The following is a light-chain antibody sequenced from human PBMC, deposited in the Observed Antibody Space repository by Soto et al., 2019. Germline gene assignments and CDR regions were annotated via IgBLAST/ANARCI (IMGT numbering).Light chain of an antibody. CDR3: QQRSNWPVT. CDR2: DAS. Sequence: EIVLTQSPGTLSLSPGERATLSCRASQSVSSYLAWYQQKPGQAPRLLIYDASTRATGISARFSCSGSGTDFTLTLSSLEPEDFAIYYCQQRSNWPVTFGQGTKVEVK. V-gene: IGKV3-11*01. CDR1: QSVSSY. J-gene: IGKJ1*01.